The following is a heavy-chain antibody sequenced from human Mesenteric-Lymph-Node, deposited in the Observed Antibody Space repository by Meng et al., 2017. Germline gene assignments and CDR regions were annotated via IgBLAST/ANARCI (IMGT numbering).Heavy chain of an antibody. D-gene: IGHD1-7*01. CDR2: VYHRGDT. CDR1: GDSISSDIW. J-gene: IGHJ4*02. Sequence: HVQLQASGPGLVKPSGTLSLTCTVSGDSISSDIWWSWVRQPPGKGLEWIGEVYHRGDTNYNPSLKSRVDISVDKSKNQFYLSLFSVTAADTAVYYCGRDQGRELINHWGQGTLVTVSS. CDR3: GRDQGRELINH. V-gene: IGHV4-4*02.